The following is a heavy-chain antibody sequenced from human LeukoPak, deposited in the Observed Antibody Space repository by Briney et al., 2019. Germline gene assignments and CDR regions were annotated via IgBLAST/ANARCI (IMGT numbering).Heavy chain of an antibody. CDR3: AREAYYHDSSGYYYPDY. J-gene: IGHJ4*02. Sequence: AGSLRLSCAASGFTVSTNYMSWVRQAPGMGLEWVSIIYSGDSTSYTDSVKGRFTISRDSSKNTLYLQMNGLRAEDTAVYFCAREAYYHDSSGYYYPDYWGQGTLVTVSS. V-gene: IGHV3-66*02. CDR2: IYSGDST. D-gene: IGHD3-22*01. CDR1: GFTVSTNY.